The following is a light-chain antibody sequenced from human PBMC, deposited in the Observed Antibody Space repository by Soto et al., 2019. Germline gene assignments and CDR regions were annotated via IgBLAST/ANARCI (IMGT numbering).Light chain of an antibody. Sequence: QTVVTQEPSFSVSPGGTVTLTCGLSSGSVSTSYYPSWYQQTPGQAPRTLIYSTNTRSSGVPDRFSGSILGNKAALTITGAKADDDADYCCVMYMGSGIHVVFGGGTKLTVL. CDR3: VMYMGSGIHVV. CDR2: STN. J-gene: IGLJ2*01. V-gene: IGLV8-61*01. CDR1: SGSVSTSYY.